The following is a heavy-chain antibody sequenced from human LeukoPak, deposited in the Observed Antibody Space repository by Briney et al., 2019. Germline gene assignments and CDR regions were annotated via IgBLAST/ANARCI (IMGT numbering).Heavy chain of an antibody. J-gene: IGHJ4*02. Sequence: GASVKVSCKASGGTFSSYAISWVRQAPGQGLEWMGGIIPIFGTANYAQKFQGRVTITADESTSTAYMELSSLRSEDTAVYYCASVLYYDFWSGYYTPDYWGQGTLVTVSS. CDR1: GGTFSSYA. D-gene: IGHD3-3*01. CDR3: ASVLYYDFWSGYYTPDY. V-gene: IGHV1-69*01. CDR2: IIPIFGTA.